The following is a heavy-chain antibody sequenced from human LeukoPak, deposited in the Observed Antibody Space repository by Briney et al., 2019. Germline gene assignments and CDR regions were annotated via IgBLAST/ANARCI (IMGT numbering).Heavy chain of an antibody. Sequence: GTSLRLSCASSGFTFRNYGMHSVRQAPGNGLEWEAIIWYDGSRKYYLDSVKGRFTISRDNSKNMLYLQMSSLRAEDTAVYYCATVRGSDGDFYIDYWGQGTLVTVSS. D-gene: IGHD2-21*01. CDR2: IWYDGSRK. CDR3: ATVRGSDGDFYIDY. J-gene: IGHJ4*02. CDR1: GFTFRNYG. V-gene: IGHV3-33*01.